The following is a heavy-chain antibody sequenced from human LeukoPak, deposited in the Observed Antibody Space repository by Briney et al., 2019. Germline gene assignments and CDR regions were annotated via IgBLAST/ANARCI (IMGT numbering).Heavy chain of an antibody. CDR3: AGGYCSSTSCRSPRFDP. CDR2: IKQDGSEK. V-gene: IGHV3-7*01. D-gene: IGHD2-2*01. CDR1: GFTFSTYW. J-gene: IGHJ5*02. Sequence: GGSLRLSCAASGFTFSTYWMTWVRQAPGKGLEWVANIKQDGSEKYYVDSVKGRFTISRDNAKNTLYLQMNSLRAEDTAVYYCAGGYCSSTSCRSPRFDPWGQGTLVTVSS.